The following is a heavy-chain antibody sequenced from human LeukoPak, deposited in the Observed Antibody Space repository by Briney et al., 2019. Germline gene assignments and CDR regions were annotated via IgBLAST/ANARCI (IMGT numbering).Heavy chain of an antibody. V-gene: IGHV3-7*01. Sequence: GGSLRLSCAASGFTFSSYWMSWVRQAPGKGLEWVANIKQDGSEKYYVDSVKGRFTISRDNAKNSLYLQMNSLRAEDTAVYYCAKVRTPFAFDIWGQGTMVTVSS. CDR1: GFTFSSYW. CDR3: AKVRTPFAFDI. J-gene: IGHJ3*02. CDR2: IKQDGSEK. D-gene: IGHD1-1*01.